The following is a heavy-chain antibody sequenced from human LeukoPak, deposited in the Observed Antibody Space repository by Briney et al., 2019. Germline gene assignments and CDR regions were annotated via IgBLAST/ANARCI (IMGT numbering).Heavy chain of an antibody. J-gene: IGHJ4*02. Sequence: GESLKISCKGSGYRFTSYWIGWVRQVPGKGLEWMGIIYSGDSDTRYSPSFQGQVTISADKSISTAYLQWSSLKASDTAIYYCARQCCMVGGTIDYWGQGTLVTVSS. CDR3: ARQCCMVGGTIDY. D-gene: IGHD1-26*01. CDR2: IYSGDSDT. CDR1: GYRFTSYW. V-gene: IGHV5-51*01.